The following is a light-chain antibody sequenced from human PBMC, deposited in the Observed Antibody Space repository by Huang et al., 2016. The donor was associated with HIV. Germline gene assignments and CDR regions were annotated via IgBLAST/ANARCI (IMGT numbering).Light chain of an antibody. CDR1: QSVSIN. J-gene: IGKJ2*01. CDR3: QQYNNWPPNT. V-gene: IGKV3-15*01. CDR2: GAS. Sequence: DTVMTQSPATLSVSPGERATLSCRASQSVSINLAWYQHKPGQAPRLLIHGASTRATGIPARFSGSGSGTEFTLTISTLQSEDFAVYYCQQYNNWPPNTFGQGTKLEIK.